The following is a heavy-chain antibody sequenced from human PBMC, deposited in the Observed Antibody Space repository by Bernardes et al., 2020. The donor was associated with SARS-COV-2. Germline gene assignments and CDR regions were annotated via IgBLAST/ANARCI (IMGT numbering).Heavy chain of an antibody. J-gene: IGHJ5*02. CDR2: INPNSGGT. CDR3: ARVGGGSGWYWVP. V-gene: IGHV1-2*02. Sequence: ASVKVSCKASGYTFTGYYMHWVRQAPGQGLEWMGWINPNSGGTNYAQKFQGRVTMTRDTSISTAYMELSRLRSDDTAVYYCARVGGGSGWYWVPWGQGTLVTVSS. D-gene: IGHD6-19*01. CDR1: GYTFTGYY.